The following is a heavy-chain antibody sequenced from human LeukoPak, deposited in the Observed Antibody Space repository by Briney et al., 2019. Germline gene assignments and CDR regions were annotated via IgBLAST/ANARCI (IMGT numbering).Heavy chain of an antibody. V-gene: IGHV3-23*01. D-gene: IGHD3-22*01. Sequence: QPGESLRLSCAASGFTFSSYAMSWVRQAPGKGLEWVSAISGSGGSTYYADSVKGRFTISRDNSKNTLYLQMNSLRAEDTAVYYCAKGPGSYYDSSGYYRDWGQGTLVTVSS. J-gene: IGHJ4*02. CDR2: ISGSGGST. CDR1: GFTFSSYA. CDR3: AKGPGSYYDSSGYYRD.